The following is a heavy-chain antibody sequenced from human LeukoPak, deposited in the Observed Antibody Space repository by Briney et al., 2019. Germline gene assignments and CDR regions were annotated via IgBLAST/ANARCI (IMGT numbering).Heavy chain of an antibody. D-gene: IGHD6-13*01. V-gene: IGHV3-21*01. Sequence: GGSLRLSCAASGFTFSSYSMNWVRQAPGKGLEWVSSISSSSSYIYYADSVKGRFTISRDNSKNTLYLQMNSLRAEDTAVYYCASAGIAAAGTFHWGQGTLVTVSS. J-gene: IGHJ4*02. CDR1: GFTFSSYS. CDR2: ISSSSSYI. CDR3: ASAGIAAAGTFH.